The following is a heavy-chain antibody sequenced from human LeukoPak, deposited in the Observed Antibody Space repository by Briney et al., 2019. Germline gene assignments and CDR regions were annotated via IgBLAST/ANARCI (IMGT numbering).Heavy chain of an antibody. Sequence: SETLSLTRTVSGGSISSSSYYWGWIRQPPGKGLGWIGSIYYSGSTYYNPSLKSRVTISVDTSKNQFSLKLSSVTAADTAVYYCARRQSIAALFDYWGQGTLVTVSS. CDR1: GGSISSSSYY. D-gene: IGHD6-6*01. J-gene: IGHJ4*02. CDR2: IYYSGST. V-gene: IGHV4-39*01. CDR3: ARRQSIAALFDY.